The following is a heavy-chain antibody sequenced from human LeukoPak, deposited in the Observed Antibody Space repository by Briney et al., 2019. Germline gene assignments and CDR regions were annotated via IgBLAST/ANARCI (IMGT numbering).Heavy chain of an antibody. CDR2: MYYSGST. V-gene: IGHV4-59*02. Sequence: NPSETLSLTCTVSGGSVSSYYWSWIRQPPGKGLEWIGYMYYSGSTNYNPSLKSRVTISIDTSKNQFSLKLNSVTAADTAVYYCAKDDAWGRYQHWGQGTLVTVSS. CDR3: AKDDAWGRYQH. J-gene: IGHJ1*01. CDR1: GGSVSSYY. D-gene: IGHD3-16*01.